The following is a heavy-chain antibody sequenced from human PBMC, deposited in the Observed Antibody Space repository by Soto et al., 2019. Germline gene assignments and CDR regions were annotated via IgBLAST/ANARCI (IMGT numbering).Heavy chain of an antibody. CDR3: ARERYDSGRPLDY. V-gene: IGHV3-48*03. J-gene: IGHJ4*02. Sequence: GGSLRLSCAASGFTFSSYGMNWVRQSPGKGLEWVSYISTSPGVRYYADSVKGRFTISRDNAKNSLYLQMNSLRAEDTAVYYCARERYDSGRPLDYWGLGTLVTVSS. CDR1: GFTFSSYG. CDR2: ISTSPGVR. D-gene: IGHD3-10*01.